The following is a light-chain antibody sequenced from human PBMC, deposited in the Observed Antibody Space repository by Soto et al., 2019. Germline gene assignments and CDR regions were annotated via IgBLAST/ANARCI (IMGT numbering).Light chain of an antibody. Sequence: QSVLTQPPSVSAAPGQKVTISCSGSNSNIGDHYVSWYQQVPGTAPKLLIYDNDKRPSGIPDRFSGSSSGTSATLGITGLQTGDEADYYCGTWDSSLRTGWVFGGGTQLTVL. CDR2: DND. V-gene: IGLV1-51*01. CDR3: GTWDSSLRTGWV. CDR1: NSNIGDHY. J-gene: IGLJ3*02.